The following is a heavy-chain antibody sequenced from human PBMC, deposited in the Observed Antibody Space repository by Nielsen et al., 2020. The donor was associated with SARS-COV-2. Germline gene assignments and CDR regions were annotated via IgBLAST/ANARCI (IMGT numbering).Heavy chain of an antibody. CDR1: GFTFDDYA. CDR3: AKIAAAGPDY. J-gene: IGHJ4*02. D-gene: IGHD6-13*01. Sequence: LKISCAASGFTFDDYAMHWVRQAPGKGLEWVSGISWNSGSIGYADSVKGRFTISRDNAKNSLYLQMNSLRAEDTALYYCAKIAAAGPDYWGQGTLVTVSS. CDR2: ISWNSGSI. V-gene: IGHV3-9*01.